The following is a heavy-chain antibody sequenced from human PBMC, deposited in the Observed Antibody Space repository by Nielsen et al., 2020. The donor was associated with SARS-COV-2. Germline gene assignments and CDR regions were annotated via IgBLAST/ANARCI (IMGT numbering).Heavy chain of an antibody. CDR1: GGSISSGDYY. D-gene: IGHD3-3*01. CDR3: ARAATGGRITIFGVVIIGAFDI. V-gene: IGHV4-30-4*01. CDR2: IYYSGST. J-gene: IGHJ3*02. Sequence: LRLSCTVSGGSISSGDYYWSWIRQPPGKGLEWIGYIYYSGSTYYNPSLKSRVTISVDTSKNQFSLKLSSVTAADTALYYCARAATGGRITIFGVVIIGAFDIWGQGTMVTVSS.